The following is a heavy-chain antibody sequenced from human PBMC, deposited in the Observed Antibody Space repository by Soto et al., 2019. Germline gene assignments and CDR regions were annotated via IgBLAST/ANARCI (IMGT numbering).Heavy chain of an antibody. CDR1: GFSISTYA. J-gene: IGHJ3*02. V-gene: IGHV3-30*04. Sequence: QVQLVESGGGVVQPGRSLRLSCAAAGFSISTYALHWVRQAPGKGPEWVAVISYNGNNKHYADSVKGRFTISRDNSKNTVDLQMNSLRVEDTAMYYCARRSFLYSGSPLESWLYALDIWGPGTMVTVSS. CDR3: ARRSFLYSGSPLESWLYALDI. CDR2: ISYNGNNK. D-gene: IGHD1-26*01.